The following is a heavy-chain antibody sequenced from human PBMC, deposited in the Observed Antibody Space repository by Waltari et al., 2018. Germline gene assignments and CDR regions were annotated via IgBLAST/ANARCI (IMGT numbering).Heavy chain of an antibody. CDR3: ARGGVGKLGNLTWWFDP. CDR2: ISSSISYI. V-gene: IGHV3-21*01. Sequence: EVQLVESGGGLVKPGGSLRLSCAASGFTFSSYSMNWVRQAPGKGLEWVSSISSSISYIYYADSVKCRFTISRDNAKNSLYLQMNSLRAEDTAVYYCARGGVGKLGNLTWWFDPWGQGTLVTVSS. CDR1: GFTFSSYS. J-gene: IGHJ5*02. D-gene: IGHD4-4*01.